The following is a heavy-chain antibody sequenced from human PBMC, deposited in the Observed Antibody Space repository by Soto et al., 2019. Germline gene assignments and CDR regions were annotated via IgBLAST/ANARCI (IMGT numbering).Heavy chain of an antibody. CDR1: GGSISSYY. CDR2: IYYSGST. D-gene: IGHD3-10*01. Sequence: SETLSLTCTVSGGSISSYYWSWIRQPPGKGLEWIGYIYYSGSTNYNPSLKSRVTISVDTSKNQFSLKLSSVTAADTAVYYCARDHAMVRGVTTYYYYGMDVWGQGTTVTVS. V-gene: IGHV4-59*01. CDR3: ARDHAMVRGVTTYYYYGMDV. J-gene: IGHJ6*02.